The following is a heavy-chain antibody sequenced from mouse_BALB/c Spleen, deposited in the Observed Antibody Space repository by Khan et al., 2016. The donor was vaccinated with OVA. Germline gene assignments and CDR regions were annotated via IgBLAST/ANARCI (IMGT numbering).Heavy chain of an antibody. CDR3: TRSGWAAFAY. V-gene: IGHV1S81*02. CDR1: GYTFTSYY. J-gene: IGHJ3*01. D-gene: IGHD1-1*02. CDR2: INPSNGDT. Sequence: QVQLKQSGAELVKPGASVKLSCKASGYTFTSYYIYWVKQRPGQGLEWIGGINPSNGDTYFNEKFESKATLTVDKSSSTAFMQVSSLPSEDSAVYYCTRSGWAAFAYWGQGTLVTVSA.